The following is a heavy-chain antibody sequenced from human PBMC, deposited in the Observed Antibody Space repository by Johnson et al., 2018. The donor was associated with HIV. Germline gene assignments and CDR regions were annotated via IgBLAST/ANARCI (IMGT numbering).Heavy chain of an antibody. D-gene: IGHD7-27*01. CDR1: GFTVSSNY. V-gene: IGHV3-23*04. CDR2: ISGSGGST. J-gene: IGHJ3*02. CDR3: GMSGVEDAAFDI. Sequence: VQLVESGGGVVQPGGSLRLSCAASGFTVSSNYMSWVRQAPGKGQEWVSAISGSGGSTYYADSVKGRFTISRANSKNTLYLQMNSLRAEDTAVFYCGMSGVEDAAFDIWGQGTMFTVSS.